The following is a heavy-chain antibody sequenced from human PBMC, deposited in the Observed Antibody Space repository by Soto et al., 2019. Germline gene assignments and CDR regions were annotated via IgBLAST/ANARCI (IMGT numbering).Heavy chain of an antibody. CDR1: GYTFTSYA. CDR3: ARAWVVVTAPDY. D-gene: IGHD2-21*02. Sequence: QVQLVQSGAEEKKPGASVKVSCKASGYTFTSYAMHWVRQAPGQRLEWMGWINAGNGNTKYSQKFQGRVTITRDASASTAYMALIRLRSEDTAVYYCARAWVVVTAPDYWGQGTLVTVSS. J-gene: IGHJ4*02. CDR2: INAGNGNT. V-gene: IGHV1-3*05.